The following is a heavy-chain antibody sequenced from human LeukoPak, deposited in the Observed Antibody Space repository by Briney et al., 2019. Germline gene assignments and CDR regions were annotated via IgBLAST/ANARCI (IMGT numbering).Heavy chain of an antibody. V-gene: IGHV3-23*01. Sequence: PGGSLRLSCAVSGFTFSRYAMSWVRQAPGKGLEWVSHISGSGGSTYYADSVKGRFTISRDNSMNTLYLRMNSLRAEDTAVYFCAKGRDSSGRQYFQHWGQGTLVTVSS. CDR2: ISGSGGST. CDR3: AKGRDSSGRQYFQH. J-gene: IGHJ1*01. D-gene: IGHD3-22*01. CDR1: GFTFSRYA.